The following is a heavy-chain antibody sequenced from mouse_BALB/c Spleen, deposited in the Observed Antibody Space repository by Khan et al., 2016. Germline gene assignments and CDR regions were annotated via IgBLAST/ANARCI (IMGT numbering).Heavy chain of an antibody. Sequence: QVQLQQSGPQLVRPGASVKISCKASGYSFTSYWMNWVKQRPGQGLEWIGMIDPSDSETRLNQKFKDKATLTVDKSSSAAYMQLSSPTSEDSAVCYCARGDGNYEDYAMDYWRRGTSGAVSS. CDR1: GYSFTSYW. CDR3: ARGDGNYEDYAMDY. CDR2: IDPSDSET. J-gene: IGHJ4*01. V-gene: IGHV1S126*01. D-gene: IGHD2-1*01.